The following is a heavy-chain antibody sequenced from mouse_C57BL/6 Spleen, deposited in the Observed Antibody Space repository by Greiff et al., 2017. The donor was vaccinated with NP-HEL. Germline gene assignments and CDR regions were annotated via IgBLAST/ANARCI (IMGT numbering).Heavy chain of an antibody. CDR3: ARCYSNYFYAMDY. J-gene: IGHJ4*01. Sequence: QVQLQQSGAELVKPGASVKISCKASGYAFSSYWMNWVKQRPGKGLEWIGQIYPGDGDTNYNGKFKGKATLTADKSSSTAYMQLSSLTSEDSAVYFCARCYSNYFYAMDYWGQGTSVTVSS. D-gene: IGHD2-5*01. CDR2: IYPGDGDT. CDR1: GYAFSSYW. V-gene: IGHV1-80*01.